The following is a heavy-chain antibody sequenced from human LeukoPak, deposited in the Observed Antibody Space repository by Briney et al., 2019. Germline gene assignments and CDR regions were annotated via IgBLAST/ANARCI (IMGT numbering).Heavy chain of an antibody. D-gene: IGHD3-22*01. CDR2: IYYSGST. CDR3: ARDGSSGYYYGTPGYYYYYGMDV. J-gene: IGHJ6*02. Sequence: PSETLSLTCTVSGGSISSYYWSWIRQPPGKGLEWIGYIYYSGSTNYNPSLKSRVTISVDTSKNQFSLKLSSVTAADTAVYYCARDGSSGYYYGTPGYYYYYGMDVWGQGTTVTVPS. CDR1: GGSISSYY. V-gene: IGHV4-59*01.